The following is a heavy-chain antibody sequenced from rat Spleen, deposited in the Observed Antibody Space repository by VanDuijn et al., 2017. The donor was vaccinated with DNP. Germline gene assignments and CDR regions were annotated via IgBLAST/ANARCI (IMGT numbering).Heavy chain of an antibody. CDR2: ITHNGGIT. D-gene: IGHD3-8*01. J-gene: IGHJ2*01. CDR1: GFIFSNYG. Sequence: EVQLVESGGGPVQPGRSLKLSCVASGFIFSNYGMHWIRQAPGKGLEWIASITHNGGITFYPDSVKGRFSISRDNAKSTLYLQVNSLRSEDTATYYCTSNPHVRTAAPFDYWGQGVMVTVSS. V-gene: IGHV5-31*01. CDR3: TSNPHVRTAAPFDY.